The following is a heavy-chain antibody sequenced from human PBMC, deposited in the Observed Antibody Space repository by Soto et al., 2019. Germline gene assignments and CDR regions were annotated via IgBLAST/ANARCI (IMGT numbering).Heavy chain of an antibody. CDR1: GGSMSDFF. CDR2: VYYLGST. D-gene: IGHD3-10*01. V-gene: IGHV4-59*01. Sequence: PSETLSLTCSVSGGSMSDFFWSWIRQSPERGLEWIGYVYYLGSTDYNPSLKSRLTISVDTSKRQFSLRLSSVTAADAAIYYCARDGYDGSGSPYPAYWGPGTQVTVSS. J-gene: IGHJ4*02. CDR3: ARDGYDGSGSPYPAY.